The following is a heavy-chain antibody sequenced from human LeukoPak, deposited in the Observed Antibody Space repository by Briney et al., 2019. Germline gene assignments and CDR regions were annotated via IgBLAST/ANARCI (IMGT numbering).Heavy chain of an antibody. D-gene: IGHD6-19*01. CDR2: ISSSSSYI. V-gene: IGHV3-21*01. CDR1: GFTFSSYS. Sequence: GGSLRLSCAASGFTFSSYSMNWVRQAPGKGLEWVSSISSSSSYIYYADSVKGRFTISRDNAKNSLYLQMNSLRAEDTAAYYCAIEQGGSGWYWRGYWGQGTLVTVSS. J-gene: IGHJ4*02. CDR3: AIEQGGSGWYWRGY.